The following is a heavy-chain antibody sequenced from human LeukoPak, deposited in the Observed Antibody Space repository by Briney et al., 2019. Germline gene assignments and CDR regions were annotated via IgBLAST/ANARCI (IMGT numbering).Heavy chain of an antibody. J-gene: IGHJ2*01. V-gene: IGHV3-11*01. Sequence: PGGTLRLSCAASGFTFSDYYMSWIRQAPGKGLECISYIRSSGSITHYADSVKGRFTISRDNAKNSLYLQMNRLRDEDTAVYYCARLPPGRWLRYWYFDLWGRGTLVTVSS. CDR3: ARLPPGRWLRYWYFDL. CDR1: GFTFSDYY. D-gene: IGHD5-24*01. CDR2: IRSSGSIT.